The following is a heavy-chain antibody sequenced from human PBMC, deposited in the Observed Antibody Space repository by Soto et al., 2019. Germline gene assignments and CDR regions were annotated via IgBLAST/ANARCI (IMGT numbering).Heavy chain of an antibody. CDR1: GFTFSSYA. CDR3: ANDLEELWFGEFEDYYYYYMDV. Sequence: PGGSLRLSCAASGFTFSSYAMSWVRQAPGKGLEWVSAISGSGGSTYYADSVKGRFTISRDNSKNTLYLQMNSLRAEDTAVYYCANDLEELWFGEFEDYYYYYMDVRGKGTTVTVSS. D-gene: IGHD3-10*01. V-gene: IGHV3-23*01. CDR2: ISGSGGST. J-gene: IGHJ6*03.